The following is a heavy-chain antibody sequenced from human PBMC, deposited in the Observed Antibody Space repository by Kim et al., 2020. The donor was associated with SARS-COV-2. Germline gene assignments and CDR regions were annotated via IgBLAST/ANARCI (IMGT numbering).Heavy chain of an antibody. CDR2: IWYDGSNK. Sequence: GGSLRLSCAVSGFTFSSYGMHWVRQAPGKGLEWVAVIWYDGSNKYYADSVKGRFTISRDNSKNTLYLQMNSLRAEDTAVYYCAREVLRYFDWFHYGMDVWGQGTTVTVSS. CDR3: AREVLRYFDWFHYGMDV. D-gene: IGHD3-9*01. CDR1: GFTFSSYG. V-gene: IGHV3-33*01. J-gene: IGHJ6*02.